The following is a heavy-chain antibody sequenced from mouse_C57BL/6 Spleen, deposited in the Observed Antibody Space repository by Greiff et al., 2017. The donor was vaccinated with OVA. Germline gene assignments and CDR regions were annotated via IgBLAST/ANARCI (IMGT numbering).Heavy chain of an antibody. J-gene: IGHJ4*01. Sequence: QVQLQQSGADLAKPGASVKLSCKASGYTFTSYWMHWVKQRPGQGLEWIGYINPSSGYTKYNQKFKDKATLTADKSSSTAYMQLSSLTYEESAVYYSARSEVLATVVEDQDYAMDYWGQGTSVTVSS. V-gene: IGHV1-7*01. CDR2: INPSSGYT. CDR3: ARSEVLATVVEDQDYAMDY. D-gene: IGHD1-1*01. CDR1: GYTFTSYW.